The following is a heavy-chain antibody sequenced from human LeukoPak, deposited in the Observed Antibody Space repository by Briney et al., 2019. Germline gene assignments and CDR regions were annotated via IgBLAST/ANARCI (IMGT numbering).Heavy chain of an antibody. CDR1: GYTLTELS. D-gene: IGHD6-19*01. CDR2: FDPEDGET. CDR3: ATLSSPGRYYYNGMDV. J-gene: IGHJ6*02. Sequence: ASVKVSCKVSGYTLTELSMHWVRQAPGKGLEWMGGFDPEDGETIYAQKFQGRVTMTEDTSTDTAYMELSSLRSEDTAVYYCATLSSPGRYYYNGMDVWGQGTTVTVSS. V-gene: IGHV1-24*01.